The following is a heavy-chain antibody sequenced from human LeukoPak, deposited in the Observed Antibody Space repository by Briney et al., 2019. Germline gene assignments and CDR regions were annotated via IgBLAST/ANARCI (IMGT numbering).Heavy chain of an antibody. CDR2: SIPIFGTA. D-gene: IGHD6-13*01. CDR3: ARVSRPAIAAAGTLYYFDF. J-gene: IGHJ4*02. V-gene: IGHV1-69*01. CDR1: GGTFSSYA. Sequence: ASVKVYCKASGGTFSSYAISWVRQAPGQGLEWMGGSIPIFGTANYAQKFQGRVTITADESTSTAYMELSSLRSEDTAVYYCARVSRPAIAAAGTLYYFDFWGQGTLVTVSS.